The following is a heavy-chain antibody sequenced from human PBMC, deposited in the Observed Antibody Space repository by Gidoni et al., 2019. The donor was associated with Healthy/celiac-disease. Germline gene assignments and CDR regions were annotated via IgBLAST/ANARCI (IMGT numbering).Heavy chain of an antibody. J-gene: IGHJ2*01. D-gene: IGHD6-19*01. V-gene: IGHV3-9*01. CDR3: AKDNSNWWLGDWYFDL. CDR2: ISWNSGSI. Sequence: EVQLVESGGGLVQPGRSLRLSCAASGFTVDDYAMHWVRQAPGKGLEWVSGISWNSGSIGYADSVKGRFTISRDNAKNSLYLQMNSLRAEDTALYYCAKDNSNWWLGDWYFDLWGRGTLVTVSS. CDR1: GFTVDDYA.